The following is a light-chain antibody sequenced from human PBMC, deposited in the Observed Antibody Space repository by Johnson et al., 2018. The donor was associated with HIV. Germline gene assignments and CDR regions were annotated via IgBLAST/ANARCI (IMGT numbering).Light chain of an antibody. CDR2: DNN. V-gene: IGLV1-51*01. Sequence: QSVLTQSPSVSAAPGQKVTISCSGSNSDIGNNYISWYQQLPGTAPKPLIYDNNKRPSGIPDRFSGSKSGTSATLGITGLQTGDEADYYCGTWDSSLSTYVFGTGTKVTVL. CDR3: GTWDSSLSTYV. J-gene: IGLJ1*01. CDR1: NSDIGNNY.